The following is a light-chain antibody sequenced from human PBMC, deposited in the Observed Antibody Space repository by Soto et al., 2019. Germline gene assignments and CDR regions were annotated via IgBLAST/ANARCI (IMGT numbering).Light chain of an antibody. CDR1: QSVSSW. V-gene: IGKV1-5*01. CDR2: DGS. CDR3: QQYNSYSRT. J-gene: IGKJ1*01. Sequence: IQVTQSPSTLSASVGDRVTITCRASQSVSSWLAWYQQKPGKAPKVLIFDGSSLESGVPSRFSGSGSGTEFTLTISSLQPDDFATYYCQQYNSYSRTFGQGTKVDIK.